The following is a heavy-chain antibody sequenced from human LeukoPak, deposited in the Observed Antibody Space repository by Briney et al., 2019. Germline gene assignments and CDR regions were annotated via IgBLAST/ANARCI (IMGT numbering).Heavy chain of an antibody. CDR2: ISYDGSNK. D-gene: IGHD6-13*01. V-gene: IGHV3-30*18. Sequence: GGSLRLSCAASGFTFSSYGMHWVRQAPGKGLEWVAVISYDGSNKYYADSVKGRFTISRDNSKNTLYLQMNSLRAEDTAVYYCAKGPSAGYYAFDIWGQGTMVTVPS. J-gene: IGHJ3*02. CDR3: AKGPSAGYYAFDI. CDR1: GFTFSSYG.